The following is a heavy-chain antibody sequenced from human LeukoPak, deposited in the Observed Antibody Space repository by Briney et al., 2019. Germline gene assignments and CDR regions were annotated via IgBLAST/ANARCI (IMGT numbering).Heavy chain of an antibody. CDR3: AKERDDDNPDFRH. D-gene: IGHD5-24*01. Sequence: GGSLRLSCAASGFTFSSYGMHWVRQAPGKGLEWVALISYDGSNKYYADSVKGRFTISRDNSKNTLYLQMNSLRVVDTAVYYCAKERDDDNPDFRHWGQGTLVTVSS. CDR2: ISYDGSNK. CDR1: GFTFSSYG. J-gene: IGHJ1*01. V-gene: IGHV3-30*18.